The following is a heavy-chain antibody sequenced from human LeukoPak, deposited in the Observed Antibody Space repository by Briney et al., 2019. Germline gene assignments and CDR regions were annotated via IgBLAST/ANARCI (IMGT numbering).Heavy chain of an antibody. CDR3: ARQNYDIRAYRYYGVDV. CDR1: GGSISTFY. Sequence: DPSETLSLTCTVSGGSISTFYWSWIRQSPGKGLEWIGYIFYTGSTDFNPSLKSRVTISVETSKNKFSLKLSSVTAADTAVYYCARQNYDIRAYRYYGVDVWGQGTTVTVSS. D-gene: IGHD3-22*01. J-gene: IGHJ6*02. CDR2: IFYTGST. V-gene: IGHV4-59*08.